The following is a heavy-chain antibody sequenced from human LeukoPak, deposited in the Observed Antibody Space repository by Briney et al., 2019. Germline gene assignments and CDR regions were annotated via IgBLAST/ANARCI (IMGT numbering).Heavy chain of an antibody. CDR3: ARRTGSSWYGSFDY. V-gene: IGHV3-23*01. CDR1: GFTFSSYA. CDR2: ISNSGGST. Sequence: GGSLRLSCAASGFTFSSYAMSWVRQAPGQGLEWVSAISNSGGSTYYADSVKGRFTISRENSKNTLYLQMNSLRAEDTAVYYCARRTGSSWYGSFDYWGQGTLVTVSS. D-gene: IGHD6-13*01. J-gene: IGHJ4*02.